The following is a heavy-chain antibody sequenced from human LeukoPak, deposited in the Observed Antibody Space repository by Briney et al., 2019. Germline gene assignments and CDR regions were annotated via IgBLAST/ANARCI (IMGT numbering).Heavy chain of an antibody. J-gene: IGHJ5*02. D-gene: IGHD2-15*01. CDR2: IYYSGST. CDR3: ARRGRGTVVAALNWFDP. Sequence: GSLRLSCAASGFTFTNYWMSWVRQAPGKGLEWIGSIYYSGSTYYNPSLKSRVTISVDTSKNQFSLKLSSVTAADTAVYYCARRGRGTVVAALNWFDPWGQGTLVTVSS. CDR1: GFTFTNYW. V-gene: IGHV4-39*07.